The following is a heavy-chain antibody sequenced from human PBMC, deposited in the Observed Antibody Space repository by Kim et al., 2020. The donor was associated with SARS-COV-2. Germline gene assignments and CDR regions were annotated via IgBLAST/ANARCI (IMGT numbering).Heavy chain of an antibody. CDR2: IYYSGST. V-gene: IGHV4-59*01. CDR3: ARGTYGGLDY. CDR1: GGSISSYY. J-gene: IGHJ4*02. D-gene: IGHD4-17*01. Sequence: SETLSLTCTVSGGSISSYYWSWIRQPPGKGLEWIGYIYYSGSTNYNPPLKSRVTISVDTSKNQFSLKLSSVTAADTAVYYCARGTYGGLDYWGQGTLVTVSS.